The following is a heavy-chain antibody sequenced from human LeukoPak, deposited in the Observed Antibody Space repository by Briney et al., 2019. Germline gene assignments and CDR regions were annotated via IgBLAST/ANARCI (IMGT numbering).Heavy chain of an antibody. CDR1: GFTFSSYG. D-gene: IGHD2-21*02. Sequence: GGSLRLSCAASGFTFSSYGMHWVRQAPGKGLEWVAFIRYDGSNKYYADSVKGRFTISRDNSKNTLYLQMNSLRAEDTAVYYCAKDPGDHNWFDPWGQGTLVTVSS. J-gene: IGHJ5*02. V-gene: IGHV3-30*02. CDR2: IRYDGSNK. CDR3: AKDPGDHNWFDP.